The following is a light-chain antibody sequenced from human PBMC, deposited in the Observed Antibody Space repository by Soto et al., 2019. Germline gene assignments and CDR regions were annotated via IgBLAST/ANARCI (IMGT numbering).Light chain of an antibody. CDR1: SSNTGSNA. Sequence: QSALTQPPSVSGTPGQRITISFSGSSSNTGSNAVNWFQQVPGSAPKLLIYSNKQRPSGVPDRFSGSKSGSSASLAISGLQSEDEADYYCAAWDDSLSGRVFGGGTKVTVL. CDR2: SNK. CDR3: AAWDDSLSGRV. V-gene: IGLV1-44*01. J-gene: IGLJ3*02.